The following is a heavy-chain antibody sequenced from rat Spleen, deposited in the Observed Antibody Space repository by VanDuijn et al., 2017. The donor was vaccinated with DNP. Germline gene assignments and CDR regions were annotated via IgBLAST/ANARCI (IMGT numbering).Heavy chain of an antibody. CDR3: AKGGTTGYYFDY. D-gene: IGHD1-11*01. J-gene: IGHJ2*01. V-gene: IGHV5-31*01. CDR2: IGSTGGST. Sequence: EVQLVESGGGPVQPGRSLKLSCLASGFIFSNHWMTWIRQAPGKGLEWVASIGSTGGSTSYPDSVKGRFTISRDDAKNTLYMQMDSLRSEDTATYYCAKGGTTGYYFDYWGQGVMVTVSS. CDR1: GFIFSNHW.